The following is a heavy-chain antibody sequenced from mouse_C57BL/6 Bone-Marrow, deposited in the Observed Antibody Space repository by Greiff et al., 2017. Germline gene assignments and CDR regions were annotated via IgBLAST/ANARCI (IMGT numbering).Heavy chain of an antibody. J-gene: IGHJ4*01. CDR3: ARDYYGGGYDMDY. V-gene: IGHV1-69*01. CDR2: IDPSDSYT. D-gene: IGHD1-1*02. Sequence: QVQLQQSGAELVMPGASVKLSCKASGYTFTSYWMHWVKQRPGQGLEWIGEIDPSDSYTNYNKKFKGKSTLTVDKSSSTAYMQLSSLTSEDSAVYYCARDYYGGGYDMDYWGQGTSVTVSA. CDR1: GYTFTSYW.